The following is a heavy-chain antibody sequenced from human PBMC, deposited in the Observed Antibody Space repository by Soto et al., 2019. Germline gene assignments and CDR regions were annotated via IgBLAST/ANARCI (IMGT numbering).Heavy chain of an antibody. J-gene: IGHJ4*02. CDR3: ASSGMVVTAIFDY. D-gene: IGHD2-21*02. V-gene: IGHV1-2*02. CDR2: INPNSGGT. Sequence: ASVKVSCKASGYTFTGYYMHWVRQAPGQGLEWMGWINPNSGGTNYAQKFQGRVTMTRDTSISTAYMELSRLRAEDTAVYYCASSGMVVTAIFDYWGQGTLVTVSS. CDR1: GYTFTGYY.